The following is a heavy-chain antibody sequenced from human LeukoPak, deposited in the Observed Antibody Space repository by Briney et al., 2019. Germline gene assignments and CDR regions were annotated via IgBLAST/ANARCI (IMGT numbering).Heavy chain of an antibody. J-gene: IGHJ3*02. D-gene: IGHD3-3*01. CDR3: ARDGSFGVANGDAFDI. CDR1: GYTLTGYY. V-gene: IGHV1-2*02. CDR2: INPNSGGT. Sequence: ASVKVSCKASGYTLTGYYMHWVRQAPGQGLEWMGWINPNSGGTNYAQKFQGRVTMTRDTSISTAYMELSRLRSDDTAVYYCARDGSFGVANGDAFDIWGQGTMVTVSS.